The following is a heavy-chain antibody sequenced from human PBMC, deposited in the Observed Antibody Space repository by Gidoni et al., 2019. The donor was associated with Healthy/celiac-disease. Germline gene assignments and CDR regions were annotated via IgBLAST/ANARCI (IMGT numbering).Heavy chain of an antibody. Sequence: EVQMLESGGGLVQPGGSLRLSCAASGFPFSSYDMNWVRQAPGKGLEWVSGISDSGDSTYYADSVKGRFTISRDNSKNTLYLQMNSLRAEDTAVYYCAKDIATAGWFDPWGQGTLVTVSP. CDR3: AKDIATAGWFDP. D-gene: IGHD6-13*01. CDR1: GFPFSSYD. CDR2: ISDSGDST. V-gene: IGHV3-23*01. J-gene: IGHJ5*02.